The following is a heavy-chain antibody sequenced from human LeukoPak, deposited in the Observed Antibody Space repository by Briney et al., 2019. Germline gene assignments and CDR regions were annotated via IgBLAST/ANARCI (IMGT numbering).Heavy chain of an antibody. J-gene: IGHJ5*02. V-gene: IGHV4-61*02. D-gene: IGHD3-3*01. CDR1: GGSISSGSYY. Sequence: SETLSLTCTVSGGSISSGSYYWSWIRQPAGKGLEWIGRIYTSGCTNYNPSLKSRVTISGDTSKNHFSLKLSSVTAADTAVYYCASSLYDFWSANNWFDPWGQGTLVTVSS. CDR3: ASSLYDFWSANNWFDP. CDR2: IYTSGCT.